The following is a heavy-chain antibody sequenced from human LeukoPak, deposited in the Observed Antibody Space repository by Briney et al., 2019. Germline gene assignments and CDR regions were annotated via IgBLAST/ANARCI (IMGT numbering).Heavy chain of an antibody. CDR2: ISACNGNT. D-gene: IGHD3-22*01. CDR1: GYTSTSYG. CDR3: ARDPHYDSSGYYYVVRYFDY. Sequence: ASVKFSCKASGYTSTSYGISWVRQAPGQGLEWMGWISACNGNTNYAQKLQGRVTMTTDTSTSTAYMELRSLRSDDTAVYYCARDPHYDSSGYYYVVRYFDYWGQGTLVTVSS. V-gene: IGHV1-18*01. J-gene: IGHJ4*02.